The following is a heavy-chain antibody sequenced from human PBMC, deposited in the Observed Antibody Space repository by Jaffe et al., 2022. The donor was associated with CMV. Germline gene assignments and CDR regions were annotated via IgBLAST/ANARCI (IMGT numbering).Heavy chain of an antibody. CDR1: GGSISSYY. Sequence: QVQLQESGPGLVKPSETLSLTCTVSGGSISSYYWSWIRQPPGKGLEWIGYISYSGFTSYNPSLKSRVTISVDTSKNQFSLKLSSVTAADTAVYSCARHGFGDYFDYWGQGTLVTVSS. CDR3: ARHGFGDYFDY. V-gene: IGHV4-59*08. CDR2: ISYSGFT. D-gene: IGHD3-10*01. J-gene: IGHJ4*02.